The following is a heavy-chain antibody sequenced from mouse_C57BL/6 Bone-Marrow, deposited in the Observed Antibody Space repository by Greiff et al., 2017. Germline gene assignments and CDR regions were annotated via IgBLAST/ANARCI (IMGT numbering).Heavy chain of an antibody. V-gene: IGHV1-7*01. Sequence: QVQLKQSGAELAKPGASVKLSCKASGYTFTSYWMHWVKQRPGQGLEWIGYINPRSGYTKYNQKFKDKATLTADKSSSTAYMQLSSLTYEDSAVYDCESSPRQHRIRGGYFDYWGQGTTLTVSS. CDR1: GYTFTSYW. CDR2: INPRSGYT. CDR3: ESSPRQHRIRGGYFDY. D-gene: IGHD3-1*01. J-gene: IGHJ2*01.